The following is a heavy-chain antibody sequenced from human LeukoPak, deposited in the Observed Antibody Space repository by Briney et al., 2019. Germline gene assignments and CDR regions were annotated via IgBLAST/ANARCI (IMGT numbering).Heavy chain of an antibody. CDR1: GFTFISYS. D-gene: IGHD3-3*01. Sequence: KAGGSLRLACAASGFTFISYSMNWGRQAPGKGLEWVSSISSSSYIYYADSVKGRFTISRDKAKNSLYLQMNSLRAEDTAVYYCARVISVYDPDYYYGMDVWGQGTTVTVSS. CDR3: ARVISVYDPDYYYGMDV. J-gene: IGHJ6*02. V-gene: IGHV3-21*01. CDR2: ISSSSYI.